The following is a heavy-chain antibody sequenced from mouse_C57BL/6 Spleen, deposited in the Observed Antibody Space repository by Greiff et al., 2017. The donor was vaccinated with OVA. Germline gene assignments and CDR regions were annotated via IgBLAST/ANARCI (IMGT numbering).Heavy chain of an antibody. V-gene: IGHV10-3*01. CDR1: GFTFNTYA. CDR3: VREDYYGSSRYTFAY. Sequence: EVQGVESGGGLVQPKGSLKLSCAASGFTFNTYAMHWVRQAPGKGLEWVARIRSKSSNYATYYADSVKDRFTISRDDSQSMLYLQMNNLKTEDTAMYYCVREDYYGSSRYTFAYWGQGTLVTVSA. D-gene: IGHD1-1*01. CDR2: IRSKSSNYAT. J-gene: IGHJ3*01.